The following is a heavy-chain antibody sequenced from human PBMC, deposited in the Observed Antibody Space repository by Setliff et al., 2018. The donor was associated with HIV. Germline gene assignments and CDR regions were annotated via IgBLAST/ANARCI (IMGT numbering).Heavy chain of an antibody. J-gene: IGHJ4*02. CDR3: TRGRPRQLVSTRPPYHFDY. D-gene: IGHD6-13*01. Sequence: SETLSLTCAVYGGSFSGYYWSWIRQPPGKGLEWIGEINHSGSTNYNPSLKSRVTISVDTSKNQFSLKLSSVTAADTAVYYCTRGRPRQLVSTRPPYHFDYWGQGTLVTVSS. V-gene: IGHV4-34*01. CDR1: GGSFSGYY. CDR2: INHSGST.